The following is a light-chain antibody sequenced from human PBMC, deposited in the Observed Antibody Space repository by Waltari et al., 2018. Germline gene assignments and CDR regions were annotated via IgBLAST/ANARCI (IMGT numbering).Light chain of an antibody. CDR1: QHISAW. CDR2: KSS. Sequence: DIQLTQSPSTLSASIGDRVTITCRASQHISAWLAWYQQKPGKAPKLLIYKSSSSGSGVSSRFTGSGSGTEFTLTVSGLQPDEVATYYCHHYDGYSRTFGQGTRVEVK. J-gene: IGKJ1*01. V-gene: IGKV1-5*03. CDR3: HHYDGYSRT.